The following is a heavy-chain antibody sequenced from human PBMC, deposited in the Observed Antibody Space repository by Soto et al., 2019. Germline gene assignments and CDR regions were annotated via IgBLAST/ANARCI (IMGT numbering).Heavy chain of an antibody. V-gene: IGHV1-69*12. CDR3: ARDWGPSSGYYPDWFDP. CDR1: GGTFSSYA. Sequence: QVQLVQSGAEVKKPGSSVKVSCKASGGTFSSYAITWVRQAPGQGLEGMGGIIPIFGTANYAQMFQARVTITADESTSTAYMELRSLRSEDTALYYCARDWGPSSGYYPDWFDPWGQGTLVTVSS. CDR2: IIPIFGTA. D-gene: IGHD3-22*01. J-gene: IGHJ5*02.